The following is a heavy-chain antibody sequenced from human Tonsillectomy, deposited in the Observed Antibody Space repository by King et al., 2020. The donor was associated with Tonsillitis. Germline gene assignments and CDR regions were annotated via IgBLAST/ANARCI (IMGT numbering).Heavy chain of an antibody. V-gene: IGHV3-21*01. CDR3: ARGDYYDTSGFADY. CDR2: ISISSTDI. J-gene: IGHJ4*02. Sequence: VQLVESGGGLVKPGGSLRLSCADPGFTFSYYSMNWGRQAPRKGLEWGSSISISSTDIYYADSVKGRFTISRDNAKNSLYLQMNSLRAEDTSVYYCARGDYYDTSGFADYWGQGTLVTVSS. D-gene: IGHD3-22*01. CDR1: GFTFSYYS.